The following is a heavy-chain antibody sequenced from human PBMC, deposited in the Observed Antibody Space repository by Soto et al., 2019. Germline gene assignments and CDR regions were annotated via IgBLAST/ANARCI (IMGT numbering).Heavy chain of an antibody. V-gene: IGHV4-31*03. CDR3: ESSLAALYCNAMDV. CDR2: IHNSGST. J-gene: IGHJ6*02. D-gene: IGHD2-2*01. CDR1: GNSILSTDYY. Sequence: SETLSLTCTVSGNSILSTDYYWSWVRQFPGKGLEWIGYIHNSGSTSYNPSLRSRATIFLDTSKKQFSLQLTSVTAADTAIYSRESSLAALYCNAMDVCGQGTTVTVSS.